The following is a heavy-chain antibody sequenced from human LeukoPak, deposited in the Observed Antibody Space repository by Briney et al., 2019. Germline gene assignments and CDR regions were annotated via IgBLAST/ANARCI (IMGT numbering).Heavy chain of an antibody. CDR2: ISYDGSNK. Sequence: PGGSLRLSCAAAGFTFSSYGMHWVRQAPGKGREWVAVISYDGSNKYYADSVKGRFTISRDNSKNTLYLQMNSLRAEDTAVYYCAKDLHSDYVGFDYWGQGTLVTVSS. CDR3: AKDLHSDYVGFDY. J-gene: IGHJ4*02. CDR1: GFTFSSYG. V-gene: IGHV3-30*18. D-gene: IGHD5-12*01.